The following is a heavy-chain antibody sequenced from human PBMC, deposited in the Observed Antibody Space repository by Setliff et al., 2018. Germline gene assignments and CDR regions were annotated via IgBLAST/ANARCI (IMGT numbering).Heavy chain of an antibody. CDR2: IFYSGDT. V-gene: IGHV4-59*02. D-gene: IGHD3-3*01. CDR1: GGSVRSHY. CDR3: ARVSGFLYIDV. J-gene: IGHJ6*03. Sequence: SETLSLTCTVSGGSVRSHYWSWIRHSPGKGLEWIGFIFYSGDTKSNPSLKSRVTMSVDTSKNQFSLQLSSVTAADTAVYYCARVSGFLYIDVWGNGTTVTVSS.